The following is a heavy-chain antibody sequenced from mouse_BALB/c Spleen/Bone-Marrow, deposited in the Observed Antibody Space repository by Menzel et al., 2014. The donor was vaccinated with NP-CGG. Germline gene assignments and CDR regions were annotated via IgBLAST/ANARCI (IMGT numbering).Heavy chain of an antibody. J-gene: IGHJ1*01. D-gene: IGHD1-1*01. CDR3: ARDSLYYYGSSYGYFDV. V-gene: IGHV5-4*02. CDR1: GFTFSDYY. CDR2: IRNGGSYT. Sequence: EVKLGESGGGLMKPGGSLKLSCAASGFTFSDYYMYWVRQTPEKRLEWVATIRNGGSYTYYPDSVKGRFTNSRDNAKNNLYLQMSSLKSEDTAMYYCARDSLYYYGSSYGYFDVWGAGTTVTVSS.